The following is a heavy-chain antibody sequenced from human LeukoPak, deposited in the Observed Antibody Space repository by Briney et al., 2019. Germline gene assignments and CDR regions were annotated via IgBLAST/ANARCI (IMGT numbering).Heavy chain of an antibody. J-gene: IGHJ4*02. CDR2: INPNSGGT. Sequence: ASVKVSCKASGYTFSDYYIHWVRQAPGQGLEWMGRINPNSGGTKYAQKFQGRVTMTRDTSISTAYMDLSSLGSDDTAVFYCVRKSATRRTSEFDYWGQGTPVTVSS. V-gene: IGHV1-2*02. CDR3: VRKSATRRTSEFDY. CDR1: GYTFSDYY. D-gene: IGHD2-15*01.